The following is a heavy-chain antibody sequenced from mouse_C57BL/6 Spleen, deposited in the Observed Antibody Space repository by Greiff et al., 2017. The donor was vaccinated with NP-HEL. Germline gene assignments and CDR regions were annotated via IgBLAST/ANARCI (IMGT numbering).Heavy chain of an antibody. CDR1: GYTFTSYW. Sequence: QVQLQQPGAELVKPGASVKLSCKASGYTFTSYWMHWVKQRPGQGLEWIGMIHPNSGSTNYNEKFKSKATLTVDKSSSTAYMQLSSLTSEDSAVYYCAREAAYYSNPYYFDYWGQGTTLTVSS. CDR2: IHPNSGST. D-gene: IGHD2-5*01. V-gene: IGHV1-64*01. CDR3: AREAAYYSNPYYFDY. J-gene: IGHJ2*01.